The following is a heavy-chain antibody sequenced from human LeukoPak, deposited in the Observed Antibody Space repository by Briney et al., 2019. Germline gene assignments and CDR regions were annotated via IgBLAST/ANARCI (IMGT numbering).Heavy chain of an antibody. V-gene: IGHV3-23*01. D-gene: IGHD6-13*01. CDR1: GFAFSRND. CDR2: ISGSSGAT. CDR3: ARARYSSSWYDY. J-gene: IGHJ4*02. Sequence: PGGSLRLSCAASGFAFSRNDMFWVRQAPGKGLEWVSCISGSSGATYYADSVRGRFTISRDNSKNTVFLQMNSLRAEDTAVYYCARARYSSSWYDYWGQGTLVTVSS.